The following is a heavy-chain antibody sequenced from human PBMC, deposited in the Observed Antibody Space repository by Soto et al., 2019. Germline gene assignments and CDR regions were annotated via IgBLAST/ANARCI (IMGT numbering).Heavy chain of an antibody. Sequence: ASVKVSCKASGYTFTGYGISWVRQAPGQGLEWMGWISAYNGNTNYAQKLQGRVTMTTDTSTSTAYMELRSLRSDDTAVYYCARDVGPYEYSSSSVDYWGQGTLVTVSS. V-gene: IGHV1-18*01. J-gene: IGHJ4*02. CDR1: GYTFTGYG. CDR2: ISAYNGNT. CDR3: ARDVGPYEYSSSSVDY. D-gene: IGHD6-6*01.